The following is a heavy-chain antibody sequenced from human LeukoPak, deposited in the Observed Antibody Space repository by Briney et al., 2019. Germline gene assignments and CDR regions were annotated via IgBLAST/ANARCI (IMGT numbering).Heavy chain of an antibody. D-gene: IGHD5-18*01. J-gene: IGHJ5*02. V-gene: IGHV1-24*01. CDR1: GYTLTELS. CDR2: FDPEDGET. CDR3: ASVDTAMVEFDP. Sequence: ASVKVTCKVSGYTLTELSMHWVRQAPGKGLEWMGGFDPEDGETIYAQKFQGRVTMTEDTSTDTAYMELSSLRSEDTAVYYCASVDTAMVEFDPWGQGTLVTVSS.